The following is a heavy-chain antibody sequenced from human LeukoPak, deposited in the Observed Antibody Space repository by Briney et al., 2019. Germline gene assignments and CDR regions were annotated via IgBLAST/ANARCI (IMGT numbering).Heavy chain of an antibody. V-gene: IGHV3-64D*06. D-gene: IGHD2-2*01. J-gene: IGHJ4*02. CDR2: ISSNGGSI. Sequence: GGSLRLSCSASGFTFSSYAMHWVRKAPGKGLEYVSAISSNGGSIYYADSVKGRFNIYRDNSKNTLYLQMSSLRAEDTAVYYCVKATRPRRDWDYWGQGTLVTVSS. CDR3: VKATRPRRDWDY. CDR1: GFTFSSYA.